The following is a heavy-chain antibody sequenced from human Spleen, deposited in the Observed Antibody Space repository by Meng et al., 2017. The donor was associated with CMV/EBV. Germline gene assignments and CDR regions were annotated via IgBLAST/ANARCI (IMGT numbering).Heavy chain of an antibody. Sequence: GESLKISCAASGFTFSSYGMHWVRQAPGKGLEWVAFIRYDGSNKYYADSVKGRFTISRDNSKNTLYLQMNSLGAEDTAVYYCAKDFTHYYDSSGPLYYGMDVWGQGTTVTVSS. D-gene: IGHD3-22*01. V-gene: IGHV3-30*02. J-gene: IGHJ6*02. CDR1: GFTFSSYG. CDR3: AKDFTHYYDSSGPLYYGMDV. CDR2: IRYDGSNK.